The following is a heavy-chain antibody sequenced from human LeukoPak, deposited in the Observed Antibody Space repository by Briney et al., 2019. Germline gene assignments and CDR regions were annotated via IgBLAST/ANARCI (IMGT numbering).Heavy chain of an antibody. V-gene: IGHV4-4*07. CDR3: ARDLPWNDGDAFDI. Sequence: SETLSLTCTVSGGSISSYYWSWIRQPAGKGLEWIGRIYTSGSANYNPSLKSRVTMSVDTSKNQFSLKLSSVTAADTAVYYCARDLPWNDGDAFDIWGQGTMVTVSS. CDR2: IYTSGSA. CDR1: GGSISSYY. J-gene: IGHJ3*02. D-gene: IGHD1-1*01.